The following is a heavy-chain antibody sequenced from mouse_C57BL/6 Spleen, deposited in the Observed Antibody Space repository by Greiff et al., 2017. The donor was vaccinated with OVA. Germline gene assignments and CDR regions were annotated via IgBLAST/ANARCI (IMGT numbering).Heavy chain of an antibody. D-gene: IGHD2-1*01. CDR3: AERGNYAFDY. CDR2: ILPGRGST. V-gene: IGHV1-9*01. Sequence: VQLQQSGAELMKPGASVKLSCKATGYTFTGYWIAWVKQRPGHGLEWIGEILPGRGSTNYNEKFKGKATFTTDTSSNTPSMQLSSHTTEDAAIVYCAERGNYAFDYWGQGTTLTVSS. CDR1: GYTFTGYW. J-gene: IGHJ2*01.